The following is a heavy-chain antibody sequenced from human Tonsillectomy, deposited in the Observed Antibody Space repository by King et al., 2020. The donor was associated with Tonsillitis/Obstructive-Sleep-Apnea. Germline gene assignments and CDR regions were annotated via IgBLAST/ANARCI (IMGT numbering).Heavy chain of an antibody. CDR3: ASERWSQDYYYYYYLDV. Sequence: PLQESGPGLVKPSETLSLTCFVSGDSISSDVYYWGWIRQPPGKGLEWIASIYYSGSTYYNPSLKSRVTISADTSKNQFSLKLSSVTAADTAVYYCASERWSQDYYYYYYLDVWGKGTTVTVSS. CDR2: IYYSGST. D-gene: IGHD6-13*01. CDR1: GDSISSDVYY. V-gene: IGHV4-39*01. J-gene: IGHJ6*03.